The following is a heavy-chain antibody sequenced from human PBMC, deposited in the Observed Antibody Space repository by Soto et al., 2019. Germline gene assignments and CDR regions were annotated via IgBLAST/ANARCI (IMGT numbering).Heavy chain of an antibody. V-gene: IGHV4-61*01. Sequence: SETLSLTCTVSSGSVSSDSYYWSWIRQPPGKGLEWIGYIYHSGSTKYNPSFKSRVTISVDTSKNQFSLKLSSVTAADTAVYYCARIQGSYLLDYWGQGTLVTVSS. CDR3: ARIQGSYLLDY. J-gene: IGHJ4*02. D-gene: IGHD3-10*01. CDR2: IYHSGST. CDR1: SGSVSSDSYY.